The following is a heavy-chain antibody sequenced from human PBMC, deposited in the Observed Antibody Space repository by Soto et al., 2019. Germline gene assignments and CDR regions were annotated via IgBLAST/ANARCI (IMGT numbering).Heavy chain of an antibody. D-gene: IGHD2-8*01. Sequence: LPETLSLTCAVYGGSLSGYYWSWIRQPPGKGLEWIGEINHSGSTNYNPSLKSRVTISVDTSKNQFSLKLSSVTAADTAVYYCARVYSVRYCTNGVCYPNWFDPWGQGTLVTVSS. CDR1: GGSLSGYY. CDR3: ARVYSVRYCTNGVCYPNWFDP. CDR2: INHSGST. J-gene: IGHJ5*02. V-gene: IGHV4-34*01.